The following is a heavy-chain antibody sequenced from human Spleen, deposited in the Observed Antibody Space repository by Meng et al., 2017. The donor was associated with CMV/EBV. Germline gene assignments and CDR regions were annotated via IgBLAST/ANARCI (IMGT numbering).Heavy chain of an antibody. J-gene: IGHJ6*02. D-gene: IGHD4-17*01. Sequence: SVKVSCKASGGTFNNFAISWVRQAPGQGLEWMGEIIPISGTPNYAPRFQGRVTITSDESTSTAYLEVSSLTSEDTAVYYCARDRDDDYFSVYGEVDNYYGLAVWGQGTTVTVSS. CDR2: IIPISGTP. CDR3: ARDRDDDYFSVYGEVDNYYGLAV. CDR1: GGTFNNFA. V-gene: IGHV1-69*13.